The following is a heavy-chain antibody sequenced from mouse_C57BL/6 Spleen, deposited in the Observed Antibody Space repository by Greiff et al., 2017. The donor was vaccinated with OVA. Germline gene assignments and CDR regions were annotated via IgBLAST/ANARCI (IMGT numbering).Heavy chain of an antibody. CDR2: IDPSDSYT. Sequence: QVQLKQPGAELVKPGASVKLSCKASGYTFTSYWMQWVKQRPGQGLEWIGEIDPSDSYTNYNQKFKGKATLTVDTPSSTAYMQLSSLTSEDSAVYYCARTTVVATDWYFDVWGTGTTVTVSS. D-gene: IGHD1-1*01. CDR1: GYTFTSYW. V-gene: IGHV1-50*01. CDR3: ARTTVVATDWYFDV. J-gene: IGHJ1*03.